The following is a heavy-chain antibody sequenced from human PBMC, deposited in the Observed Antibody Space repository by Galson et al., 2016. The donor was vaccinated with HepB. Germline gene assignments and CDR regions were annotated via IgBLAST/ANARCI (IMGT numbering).Heavy chain of an antibody. CDR2: VNTYGNT. J-gene: IGHJ2*01. CDR3: ARDRYSGRWYFDL. V-gene: IGHV1-18*01. D-gene: IGHD3-10*01. Sequence: SVKVSCKASGYTFNNYGISWVRQAPGQGLEWMGWVNTYGNTKYAQTFQGRVTMTTDTSTNTAYMELRSLKSDDTAIYYCARDRYSGRWYFDLWGRGTLVTVSS. CDR1: GYTFNNYG.